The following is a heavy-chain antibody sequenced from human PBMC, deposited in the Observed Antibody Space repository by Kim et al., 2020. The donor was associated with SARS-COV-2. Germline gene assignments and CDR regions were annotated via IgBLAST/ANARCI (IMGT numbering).Heavy chain of an antibody. D-gene: IGHD3-10*01. CDR2: IHQSGSS. V-gene: IGHV4-34*01. Sequence: SETLSLTCAVYVGSFSGYYWSWVRQPPGKGLEWIGEIHQSGSSNYNPSLKSRVSISTDTSKNQFSLRLNSVTAADTAVYYCARGPYYGGSVTSYYMDVWGKGTTVTVS. CDR3: ARGPYYGGSVTSYYMDV. CDR1: VGSFSGYY. J-gene: IGHJ6*03.